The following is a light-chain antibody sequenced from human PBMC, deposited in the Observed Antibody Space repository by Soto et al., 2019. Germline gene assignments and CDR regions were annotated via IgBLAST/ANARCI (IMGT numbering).Light chain of an antibody. CDR1: QTVSSA. V-gene: IGKV3-15*01. CDR3: QQYNYWPLT. Sequence: EIVLTQSPGTLSLFPGERATLSCRASQTVSSASLAWYQHKPGQAPRLLIYGASTRATGIPARFSGSGSGTEFTLTISSLQSEDFAVYYCQQYNYWPLTFGGGTKVDI. J-gene: IGKJ4*01. CDR2: GAS.